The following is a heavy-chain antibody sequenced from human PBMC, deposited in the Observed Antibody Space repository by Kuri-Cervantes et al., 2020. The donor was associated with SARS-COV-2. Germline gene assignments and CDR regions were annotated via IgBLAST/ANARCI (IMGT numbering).Heavy chain of an antibody. V-gene: IGHV1-18*01. CDR1: GYTFTSYG. CDR2: ISAYNGNT. Sequence: ASVKVSCKASGYTFTSYGISWVRQAPGEGLEWMGWISAYNGNTNYAQKFQGRVTMTTDKSTSTAYMELSSLRSEDTAVYYCARVPYDYFYLDYWGQGTLVTVSS. J-gene: IGHJ4*02. CDR3: ARVPYDYFYLDY. D-gene: IGHD2/OR15-2a*01.